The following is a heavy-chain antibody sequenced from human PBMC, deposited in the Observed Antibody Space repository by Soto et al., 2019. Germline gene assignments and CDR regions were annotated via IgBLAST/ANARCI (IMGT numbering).Heavy chain of an antibody. CDR1: GFTFSDYS. J-gene: IGHJ2*01. CDR2: ISSSSTI. D-gene: IGHD7-27*01. CDR3: ARAWGYDYWYFDL. Sequence: EVQLVESGGGLVQPGGSLRLSCVASGFTFSDYSMNWVRQAPRKGLEWVSYISSSSTIYYADSVKGRFTISRDNAKNSLSLQMNSLRAEDTAVYDCARAWGYDYWYFDLWGRGTLVTFSS. V-gene: IGHV3-48*01.